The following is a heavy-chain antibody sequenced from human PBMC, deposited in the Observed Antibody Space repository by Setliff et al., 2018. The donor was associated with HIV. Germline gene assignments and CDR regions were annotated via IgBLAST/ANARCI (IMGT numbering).Heavy chain of an antibody. CDR3: AKPLTQWGVSPYHYAVDV. Sequence: GGSLRLSCAASGFAFDNYCMTWVRQAPGKGLEWVSIITSGGSTYYADSAKGRFTISTDNSKNTLYLQMNSLRAEDTAVYYCAKPLTQWGVSPYHYAVDVWGQGTTVTVSS. J-gene: IGHJ6*02. D-gene: IGHD1-26*01. V-gene: IGHV3-23*01. CDR1: GFAFDNYC. CDR2: ITSGGST.